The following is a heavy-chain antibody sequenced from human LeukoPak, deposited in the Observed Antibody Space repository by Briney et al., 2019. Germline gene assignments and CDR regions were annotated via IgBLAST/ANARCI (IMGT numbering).Heavy chain of an antibody. V-gene: IGHV3-20*04. J-gene: IGHJ4*02. CDR3: ARGLMGGYPYFEN. D-gene: IGHD3-22*01. CDR1: GFILDDYD. CDR2: INWNGNTI. Sequence: GGSLRLSCAASGFILDDYDMNWVRQAPGKGLEWVPHINWNGNTIGYGDSVKGRFTISRDNAKNSLYLQMNSLRAEDTAFYYCARGLMGGYPYFENWGQGTLVTVSS.